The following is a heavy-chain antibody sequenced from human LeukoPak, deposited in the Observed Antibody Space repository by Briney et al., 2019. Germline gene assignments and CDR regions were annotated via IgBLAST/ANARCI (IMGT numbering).Heavy chain of an antibody. CDR3: AKASGYYYDSSGYFGDAFDI. J-gene: IGHJ3*02. V-gene: IGHV3-23*01. Sequence: GGSLRLSCAASGFTFSSYAMTWVRQAPGKGLEWVSAISGSGGSTYYADSVKGRSTISRDNSKNTLYLQMNSLRAEDTALYYCAKASGYYYDSSGYFGDAFDIWGQGTMVTVSS. D-gene: IGHD3-22*01. CDR1: GFTFSSYA. CDR2: ISGSGGST.